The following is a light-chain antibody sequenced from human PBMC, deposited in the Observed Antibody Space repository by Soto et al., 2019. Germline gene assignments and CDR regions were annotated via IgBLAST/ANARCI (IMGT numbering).Light chain of an antibody. CDR2: DAS. CDR1: QSVSSSY. Sequence: ENVLTQSPGTLSLSPRERATLSCRASQSVSSSYLAWYQQKPGQAPRLLIYDASSRATGIPDRFSGSGSGTDFTLTISRLEPEDFAVYYCQQYGSLPRTFGQGTKVEIK. J-gene: IGKJ1*01. V-gene: IGKV3-20*01. CDR3: QQYGSLPRT.